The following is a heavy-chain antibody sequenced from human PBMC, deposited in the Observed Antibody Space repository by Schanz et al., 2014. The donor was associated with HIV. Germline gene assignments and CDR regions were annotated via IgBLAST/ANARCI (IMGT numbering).Heavy chain of an antibody. V-gene: IGHV3-48*04. CDR1: GFTFSSYS. CDR2: ISSSSTTI. D-gene: IGHD3-10*01. J-gene: IGHJ6*02. Sequence: EVQLLESGGGLVQPGGSLRLSCAVSGFTFSSYSMNWVRQAPGKGLEWVSYISSSSTTIYYADSVKGRFTISRDNAKNSLYLQMNSLRAEDTAVYYCAKEWYYGSGSMDYGLDVWGQGTTVTVSS. CDR3: AKEWYYGSGSMDYGLDV.